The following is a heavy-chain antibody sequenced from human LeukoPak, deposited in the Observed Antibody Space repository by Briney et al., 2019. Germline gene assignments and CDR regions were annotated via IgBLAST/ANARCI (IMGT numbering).Heavy chain of an antibody. D-gene: IGHD3-9*01. V-gene: IGHV3-21*01. CDR1: GFTFSTHT. CDR3: ARDGNILTGYYNFDY. Sequence: PGGSLRLSCAGAGFTFSTHTINWVRQAPGKGLEWVSSISSSSSYIYYADSVKGRFTISRDNAKNSLYLQMNSLRAEDTAVYYCARDGNILTGYYNFDYWGQGTLVTVSA. CDR2: ISSSSSYI. J-gene: IGHJ4*02.